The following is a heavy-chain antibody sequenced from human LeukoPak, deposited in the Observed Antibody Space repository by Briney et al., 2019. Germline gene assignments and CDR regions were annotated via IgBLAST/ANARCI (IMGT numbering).Heavy chain of an antibody. D-gene: IGHD1-14*01. Sequence: PGGSLRLSCAASGFTFSSSWMHWVRQGPGKGLVWVSRINPGGSRTDYAESVKGRFTISRDNAKNTLSLEMNSLGDEDTAVYYCSRDFNGRNDFWGQGTLVTVSS. CDR3: SRDFNGRNDF. CDR2: INPGGSRT. CDR1: GFTFSSSW. V-gene: IGHV3-74*01. J-gene: IGHJ4*02.